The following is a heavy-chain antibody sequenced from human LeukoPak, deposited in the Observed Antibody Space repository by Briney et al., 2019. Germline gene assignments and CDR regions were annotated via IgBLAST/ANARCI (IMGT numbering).Heavy chain of an antibody. V-gene: IGHV3-NL1*01. CDR2: IYSGGST. CDR1: GFTFSSYG. D-gene: IGHD6-13*01. J-gene: IGHJ6*03. CDR3: ASGADSSSWYSDYYYYYMDV. Sequence: GGSLRLSCAASGFTFSSYGMHWVRQAPGKGLEWVSVIYSGGSTYYADSVEGRFTISRDNSKNTLYLQMNSLRAEDTAVYYCASGADSSSWYSDYYYYYMDVWGKGTTVTISS.